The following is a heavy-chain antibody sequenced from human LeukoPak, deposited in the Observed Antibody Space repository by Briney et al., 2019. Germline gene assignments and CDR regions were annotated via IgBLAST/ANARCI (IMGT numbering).Heavy chain of an antibody. Sequence: SVKVSCKASGGTFSSYAISWVRQAPGQGLEWMGGIIPIFGTANYAQKFQGRVTITADESTSTAYMELSSLRSEDTAVYYCARGRGDYYYYYYMDVWGKGTTVTVSS. CDR3: ARGRGDYYYYYYMDV. J-gene: IGHJ6*03. V-gene: IGHV1-69*01. D-gene: IGHD2-21*02. CDR2: IIPIFGTA. CDR1: GGTFSSYA.